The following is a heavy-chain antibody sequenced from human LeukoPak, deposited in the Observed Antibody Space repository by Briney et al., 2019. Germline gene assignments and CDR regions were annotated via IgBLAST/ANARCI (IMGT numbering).Heavy chain of an antibody. D-gene: IGHD2-2*01. CDR2: ISYDGSNK. Sequence: GRSLRLSCAASGFTFSSYAMHWVRQAPGKGLEWVAVISYDGSNKYYADSVKGRFTISRDNSKNTLYLQMNSLRAEDTAVYYCARDKGLVPAAAIYYYYYGMDVWGQGTTVTVSS. V-gene: IGHV3-30-3*01. CDR1: GFTFSSYA. J-gene: IGHJ6*02. CDR3: ARDKGLVPAAAIYYYYYGMDV.